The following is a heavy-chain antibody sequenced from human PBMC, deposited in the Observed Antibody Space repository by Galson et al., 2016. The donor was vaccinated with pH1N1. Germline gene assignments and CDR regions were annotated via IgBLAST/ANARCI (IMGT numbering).Heavy chain of an antibody. J-gene: IGHJ4*02. CDR1: GFTFISYA. Sequence: SLRLSCAASGFTFISYAMTWVRQAPGKGLEWVSSISGSGVYTSDADSVRGRFTISRDSARSTLYLEMNSLTAEDTALYYCARVRLILPGDPTGYFDLWGQGALVTVSS. CDR3: ARVRLILPGDPTGYFDL. D-gene: IGHD7-27*01. CDR2: ISGSGVYT. V-gene: IGHV3-23*01.